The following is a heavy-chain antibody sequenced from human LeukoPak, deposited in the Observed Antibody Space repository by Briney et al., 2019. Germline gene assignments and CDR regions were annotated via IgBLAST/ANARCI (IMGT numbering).Heavy chain of an antibody. D-gene: IGHD6-13*01. CDR1: RYTFTSHG. CDR3: ARVGIAAAGMGGWFDP. Sequence: ASVTVSCQASRYTFTSHGISWLRQAPGQGLEWMGLISAYNGNTNYAQKLQGRVTMTTDTSTSTAYMELRSLRSDDTAVYYCARVGIAAAGMGGWFDPWGQGTLVTVSS. V-gene: IGHV1-18*01. CDR2: ISAYNGNT. J-gene: IGHJ5*02.